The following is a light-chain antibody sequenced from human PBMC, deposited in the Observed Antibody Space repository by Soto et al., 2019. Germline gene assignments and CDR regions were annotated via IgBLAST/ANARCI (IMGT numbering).Light chain of an antibody. V-gene: IGLV4-69*01. J-gene: IGLJ2*01. CDR3: QTWGTDFSVV. CDR2: VNNDGNH. CDR1: SGHSSYA. Sequence: QPVLTQSPSASASLGASVKLTCTLSSGHSSYAIAWHQQQPEKGPRYLMKVNNDGNHNKGDGIPDRFSGSSSGAERYLTISSLQSEDEADYYFQTWGTDFSVVFGGGTKLTVL.